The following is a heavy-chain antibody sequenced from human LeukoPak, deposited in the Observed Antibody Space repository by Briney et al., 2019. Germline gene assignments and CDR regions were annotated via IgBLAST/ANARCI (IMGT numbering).Heavy chain of an antibody. CDR1: GDRFIDYW. D-gene: IGHD2-15*01. V-gene: IGHV5-51*01. CDR3: VRHGLKGCSGGRCVTSCYYYGPDV. Sequence: GESLKISSKGSGDRFIDYWIGWVRQLPGKGRGWLGIIFPGGSDIKYSPSFQGQVTISDDNSISTGHLQGSSLKASDTVMYYSVRHGLKGCSGGRCVTSCYYYGPDVWGQGSTVTVSS. J-gene: IGHJ6*02. CDR2: IFPGGSDI.